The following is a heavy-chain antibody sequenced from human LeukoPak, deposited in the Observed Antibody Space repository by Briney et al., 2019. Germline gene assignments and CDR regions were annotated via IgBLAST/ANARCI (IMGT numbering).Heavy chain of an antibody. CDR2: IYISGTT. J-gene: IGHJ3*02. D-gene: IGHD1-26*01. Sequence: SETLSLTCTVSAGSISTYYWSWIRQPAGKGLEWIGRIYISGTTNSNPSLKSRATMSVDTSKNQFALKLSSVTAADTAVYYCALEVGAAGHDAFDIWGQGTMVTVSS. CDR3: ALEVGAAGHDAFDI. V-gene: IGHV4-4*07. CDR1: AGSISTYY.